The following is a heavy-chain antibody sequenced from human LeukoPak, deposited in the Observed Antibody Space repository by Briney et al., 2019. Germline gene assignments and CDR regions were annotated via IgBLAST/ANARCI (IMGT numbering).Heavy chain of an antibody. V-gene: IGHV3-30*18. J-gene: IGHJ6*03. Sequence: GRSLRLSCAASGFTFSSSGMHWVRQAPGRGLEWVAVISYDGSHKYYVDSVKGRFTISRDNSKNTLYLQMNSLRAEDTAVYYCAKGHYTDVWGEGTTVTVPS. CDR3: AKGHYTDV. CDR2: ISYDGSHK. CDR1: GFTFSSSG.